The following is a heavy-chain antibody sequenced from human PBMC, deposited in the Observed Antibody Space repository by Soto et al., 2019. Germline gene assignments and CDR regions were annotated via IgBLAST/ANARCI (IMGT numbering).Heavy chain of an antibody. CDR3: ARDKITGLFDY. Sequence: SETLSLTCTVSGGSISNYYWSWIRQPPGKGLEWIGYIYYSGSTNYNPSLKSRVTISEDTSKNQFSLKLSSVTAADTAVYYCARDKITGLFDYWGQGTLVTVSS. CDR2: IYYSGST. V-gene: IGHV4-59*12. CDR1: GGSISNYY. J-gene: IGHJ4*02. D-gene: IGHD2-8*02.